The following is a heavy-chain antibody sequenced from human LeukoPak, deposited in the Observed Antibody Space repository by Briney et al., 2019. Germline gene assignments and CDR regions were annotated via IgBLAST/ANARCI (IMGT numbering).Heavy chain of an antibody. J-gene: IGHJ4*02. CDR3: ARMERSMAADY. Sequence: PSETLSLTCAVPGYTISSRYSWGWIRQPPGKGLEWIGNIYPSGNTYYNQSLRSRVTISADMSKAQFTLKLRSVTAADTAVYYCARMERSMAADYWGQGTLVTVSS. V-gene: IGHV4-38-2*01. CDR2: IYPSGNT. CDR1: GYTISSRYS. D-gene: IGHD2-2*01.